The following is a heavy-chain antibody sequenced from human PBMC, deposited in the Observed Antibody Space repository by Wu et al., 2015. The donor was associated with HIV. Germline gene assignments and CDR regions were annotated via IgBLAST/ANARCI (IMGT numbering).Heavy chain of an antibody. CDR2: INPSGDST. V-gene: IGHV1-46*01. CDR3: ARSQGVPAAGTSDLWYFDL. J-gene: IGHJ2*01. CDR1: GYTFTSYY. D-gene: IGHD6-13*01. Sequence: QALLLQSGAEVKKPGASVKVSCKASGYTFTSYYMHWVRQAPGQGLEWMGIINPSGDSTTYAQKFQGRVILTRDTSTGTVYMELSSLTSEDTAMYYCARSQGVPAAGTSDLWYFDLWGRGTLVTVSS.